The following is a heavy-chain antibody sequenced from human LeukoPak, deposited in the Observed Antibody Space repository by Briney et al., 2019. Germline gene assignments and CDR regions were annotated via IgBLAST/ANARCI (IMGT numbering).Heavy chain of an antibody. V-gene: IGHV3-23*01. D-gene: IGHD4-17*01. CDR1: GFTFSSYA. J-gene: IGHJ3*01. CDR3: AKDHGDYDAFDV. CDR2: ISGSGGST. Sequence: PGWSLRLYCAASGFTFSSYAMSWVRQAPGKGLEWVSAISGSGGSTYYADSVKGRFTISRDNSKNTLYLQMNSLRAEDTAVYYCAKDHGDYDAFDVWGQGTMVTVSS.